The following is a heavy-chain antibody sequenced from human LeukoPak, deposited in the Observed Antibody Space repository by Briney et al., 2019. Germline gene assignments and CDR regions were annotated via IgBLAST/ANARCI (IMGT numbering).Heavy chain of an antibody. CDR3: ARDRYGDYFDY. J-gene: IGHJ4*02. CDR2: IYTSGST. CDR1: GGSISSGSYY. D-gene: IGHD4-17*01. V-gene: IGHV4-61*02. Sequence: KPSETLSLTCTVSGGSISSGSYYWSWIRQPAGKGLEWIGRIYTSGSTNYNPSLKSRVTISVDTSKNQFSLKLSSVTAADTAVYYCARDRYGDYFDYWGQGTLVTVSS.